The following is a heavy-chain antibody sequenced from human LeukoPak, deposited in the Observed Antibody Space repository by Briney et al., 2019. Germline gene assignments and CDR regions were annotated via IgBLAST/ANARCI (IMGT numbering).Heavy chain of an antibody. CDR2: INPNSGAT. CDR3: ARVRRITIFGVVIIKWAYFDY. J-gene: IGHJ4*02. CDR1: GYTFTGYY. D-gene: IGHD3-3*01. V-gene: IGHV1-2*02. Sequence: GASVKVSCKASGYTFTGYYMHWVRQAPGQGLEWMGWINPNSGATNYAQKFQGRVTMTRDTSISTAYMELSRLRSDDTAVYYCARVRRITIFGVVIIKWAYFDYWGQGTLVTVSS.